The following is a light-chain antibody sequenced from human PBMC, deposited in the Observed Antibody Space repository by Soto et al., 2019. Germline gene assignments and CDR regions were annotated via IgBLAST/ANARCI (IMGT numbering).Light chain of an antibody. V-gene: IGKV3-15*01. CDR3: QQYNNWPPLT. J-gene: IGKJ4*01. CDR2: DAS. Sequence: EIVMTQSPATLSVSPGERATLSCRASQSVSSNLAWYQQKPGQAPRLLIYDASTRATGIPVRFSGSGSGTEFTLTISSLQSEDFALYYCQQYNNWPPLTFGGGTKVEIK. CDR1: QSVSSN.